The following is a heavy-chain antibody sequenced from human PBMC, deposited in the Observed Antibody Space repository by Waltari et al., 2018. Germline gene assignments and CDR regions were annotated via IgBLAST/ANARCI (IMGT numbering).Heavy chain of an antibody. CDR3: TRGDF. CDR1: GFTFSIYW. V-gene: IGHV3-7*01. CDR2: IKPDGGYK. J-gene: IGHJ4*02. Sequence: EGHLVDSGGELGQPGGSLRTSFAASGFTFSIYWMSWARQAPGKGLEWVGNIKPDGGYKYYADSVKGRFIISRDNTKNSLYLQMNSLRVEDTAVYYCTRGDFWGQGTLVTVSS. D-gene: IGHD3-3*01.